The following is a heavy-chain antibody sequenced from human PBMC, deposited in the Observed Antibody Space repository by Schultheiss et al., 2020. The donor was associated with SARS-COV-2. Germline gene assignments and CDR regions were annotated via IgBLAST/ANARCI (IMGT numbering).Heavy chain of an antibody. CDR3: ARGRDGSSWYLDH. CDR2: MYHSGST. CDR1: AYSISTDYY. J-gene: IGHJ5*02. D-gene: IGHD6-13*01. V-gene: IGHV4-38-2*02. Sequence: SETLSLTCTVSAYSISTDYYWGWIRQPPGKGLEWIGSMYHSGSTYYNPSLKSRVTISVDTSKNQFSLKLSSVTAADTAVYYCARGRDGSSWYLDHWGQGTLVTVSS.